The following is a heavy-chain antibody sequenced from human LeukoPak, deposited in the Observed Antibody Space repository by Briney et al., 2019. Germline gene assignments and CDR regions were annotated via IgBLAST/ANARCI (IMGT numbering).Heavy chain of an antibody. V-gene: IGHV3-9*01. CDR2: ISWNSGSI. J-gene: IGHJ4*02. CDR1: GFTFDDYA. Sequence: PGRSLRLSCAASGFTFDDYAMHWVRQAPGKGLEWVSGISWNSGSIGYADSVKGRSAISRDNAKNSLYLQMNSLRAEDTALYYCAKDARIAVIGYYFDYWGQGTLVTVSS. D-gene: IGHD6-19*01. CDR3: AKDARIAVIGYYFDY.